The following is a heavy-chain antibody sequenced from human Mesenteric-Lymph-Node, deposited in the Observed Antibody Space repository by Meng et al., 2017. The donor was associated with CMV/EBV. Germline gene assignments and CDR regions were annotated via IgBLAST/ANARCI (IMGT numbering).Heavy chain of an antibody. D-gene: IGHD1-1*01. CDR2: ISPNTGDT. CDR3: GRGQQTFDP. V-gene: IGHV1-2*06. CDR1: GYTFIDYY. J-gene: IGHJ5*02. Sequence: QVQLVQSGAEVKKPGASVRVSCKASGYTFIDYYIHWVRQAPGQGLEWMGRISPNTGDTIYEENFQGRVTMTRDTSINTAYMELSSLTSDDTAVYYCGRGQQTFDPWGQGTLVTVSS.